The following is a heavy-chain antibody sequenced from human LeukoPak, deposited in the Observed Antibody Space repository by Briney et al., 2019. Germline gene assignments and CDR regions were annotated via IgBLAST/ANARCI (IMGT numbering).Heavy chain of an antibody. Sequence: PGGSLRLSCAASGFTFSSHWMHWARQAPGKGLVWVSRINGDETSTAYADSVKGRFTISRDNAKNTLYLQMNSLRADDTAVYYCAKVKGEVIGAFDIWGQGTMVTVSS. D-gene: IGHD3-16*01. CDR3: AKVKGEVIGAFDI. V-gene: IGHV3-74*01. J-gene: IGHJ3*02. CDR2: INGDETST. CDR1: GFTFSSHW.